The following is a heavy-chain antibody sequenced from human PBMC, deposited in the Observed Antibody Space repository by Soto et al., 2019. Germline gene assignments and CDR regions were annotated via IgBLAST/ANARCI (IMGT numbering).Heavy chain of an antibody. CDR3: ARVSGYCSGGSCYSESNWDNWFDP. Sequence: PSETLSLTCAVSGGSISSGGYSWSWIRQPPGKGLEWIGYIYHSGSTYYNPSLKSRVTISVDRSKNQFSLKLSSVTAADTAVYYCARVSGYCSGGSCYSESNWDNWFDPWGQGTLVTVSS. CDR1: GGSISSGGYS. J-gene: IGHJ5*02. D-gene: IGHD2-15*01. CDR2: IYHSGST. V-gene: IGHV4-30-2*01.